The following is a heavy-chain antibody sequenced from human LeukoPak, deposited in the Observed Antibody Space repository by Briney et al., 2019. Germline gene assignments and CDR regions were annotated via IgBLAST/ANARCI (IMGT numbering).Heavy chain of an antibody. Sequence: SETLSLTCTVSGGSISSYYWSWIRQPPGKGLEWIGYIYYSGSTNYNPSLKSRVTISVDTSKNQFSLKLSSVTAADTAVYYCARSVGGPPRPRYFDLWGRGTLVTVSS. CDR3: ARSVGGPPRPRYFDL. J-gene: IGHJ2*01. CDR2: IYYSGST. D-gene: IGHD3-16*01. CDR1: GGSISSYY. V-gene: IGHV4-59*08.